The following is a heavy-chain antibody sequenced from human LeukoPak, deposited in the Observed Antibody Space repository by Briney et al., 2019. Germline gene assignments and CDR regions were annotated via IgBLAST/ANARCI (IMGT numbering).Heavy chain of an antibody. CDR2: ISWNSGSI. J-gene: IGHJ5*02. Sequence: GGSLRLSCAAPGFNFDDYAMHWVRQAPGKGLEWGSGISWNSGSIGYADSVKGRFTISRDNAKNSLYLQMNSLRAEDTALYYCAKALRYFDWSGRFDPWGQGTLVTVSS. CDR1: GFNFDDYA. V-gene: IGHV3-9*01. CDR3: AKALRYFDWSGRFDP. D-gene: IGHD3-9*01.